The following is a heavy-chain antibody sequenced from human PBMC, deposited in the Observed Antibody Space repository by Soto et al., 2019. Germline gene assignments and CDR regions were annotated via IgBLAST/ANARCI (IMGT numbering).Heavy chain of an antibody. Sequence: EVPLVESGGGLVQRGGSVRLSCAASGFTLSIYSMNWVRKAPRKGLEWVSYISGTGNTIYYADSVKGRFTISRDNAKNLRYLQMNSMRDEDTAFYYCARGCDLQYGRDAWGQGTTVTVSS. J-gene: IGHJ6*02. CDR3: ARGCDLQYGRDA. V-gene: IGHV3-48*02. CDR2: ISGTGNTI. CDR1: GFTLSIYS.